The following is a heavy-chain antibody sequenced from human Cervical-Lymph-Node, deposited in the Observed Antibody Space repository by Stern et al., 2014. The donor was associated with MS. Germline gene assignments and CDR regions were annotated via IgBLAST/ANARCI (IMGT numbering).Heavy chain of an antibody. V-gene: IGHV3-48*01. D-gene: IGHD1-26*01. CDR1: GFIFGTYS. J-gene: IGHJ4*02. CDR3: ARERPTDRYYFDY. CDR2: ISDSGDTT. Sequence: EVQLLESGGDLVQPGGSLRLSCAASGFIFGTYSIYWVRQAPGKGLEWVSYISDSGDTTYYADSVKGRFTISRDNAKNSLYLQMNSLRAEDTAVYYCARERPTDRYYFDYWGQGTLVTVSS.